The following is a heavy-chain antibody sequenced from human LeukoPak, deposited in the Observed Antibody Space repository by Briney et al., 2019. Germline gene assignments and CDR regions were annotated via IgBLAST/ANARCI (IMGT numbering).Heavy chain of an antibody. CDR2: INWNTNSI. V-gene: IGHV3-9*01. J-gene: IGHJ3*02. CDR3: AKGSSGWSTDAFDI. Sequence: GRSLRLSCAASGFSFDDYAMHWVRHAPGKGLEWVSGINWNTNSIKYADSVKGRFTISRDNAQNSLYLQMNSLRAEDTAFYYCAKGSSGWSTDAFDIWGQGTMVTVSS. D-gene: IGHD6-19*01. CDR1: GFSFDDYA.